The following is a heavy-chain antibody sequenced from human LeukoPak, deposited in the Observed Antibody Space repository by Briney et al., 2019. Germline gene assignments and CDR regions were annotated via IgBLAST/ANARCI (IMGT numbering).Heavy chain of an antibody. V-gene: IGHV3-23*01. Sequence: GGTLRLSCTASGFTFSSHGMNWVRQAPGKGLEWVSGIGGTGGFITYYADSVKGRFTISRDTSKNTLWLQMNSLRVDDTALYYCAKSLGGDYGSGSYYVVFDSWGQGTLVTVSS. CDR2: IGGTGGFIT. J-gene: IGHJ4*02. CDR1: GFTFSSHG. D-gene: IGHD3-10*01. CDR3: AKSLGGDYGSGSYYVVFDS.